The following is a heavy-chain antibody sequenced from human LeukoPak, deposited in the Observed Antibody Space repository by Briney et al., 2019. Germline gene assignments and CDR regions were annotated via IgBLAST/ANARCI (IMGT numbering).Heavy chain of an antibody. CDR2: INHSGST. CDR3: AVYEVDPFDY. J-gene: IGHJ4*02. CDR1: GGSFSGYY. V-gene: IGHV4-34*01. D-gene: IGHD2-8*01. Sequence: SETLSLTCAVYGGSFSGYYWSWIRQPPGKGLEWIGEINHSGSTNYNPSLKSRVTISVDTSKNQFSLKLSSVTAADTAVYYCAVYEVDPFDYWGQGTLVTVSS.